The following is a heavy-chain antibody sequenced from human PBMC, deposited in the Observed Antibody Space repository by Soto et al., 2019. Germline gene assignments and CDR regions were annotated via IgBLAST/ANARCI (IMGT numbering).Heavy chain of an antibody. CDR2: IHSDGSST. D-gene: IGHD1-26*01. CDR3: ARGDVGAFDL. CDR1: DFTFSYYW. V-gene: IGHV3-74*03. J-gene: IGHJ3*01. Sequence: EVQPVESGGGLVQPGGSLRLSCVASDFTFSYYWMNWVRQVPGKGLVWVSRIHSDGSSTTYADSVKGRFTISRDNAKNTLYLQMASLRVEDTAVYYCARGDVGAFDLWGQGTMVTVSS.